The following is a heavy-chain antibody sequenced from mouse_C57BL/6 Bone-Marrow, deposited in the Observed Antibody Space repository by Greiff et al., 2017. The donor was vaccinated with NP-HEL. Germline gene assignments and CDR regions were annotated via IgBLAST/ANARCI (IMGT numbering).Heavy chain of an antibody. J-gene: IGHJ4*01. D-gene: IGHD1-1*01. CDR2: IHPNSGST. CDR1: GYTFTSYW. CDR3: ARWGYYGFYAMDY. V-gene: IGHV1-64*01. Sequence: QVQLQQPGPELVKPGASVKLSCKASGYTFTSYWMHWVKQRPGQGLEWIGMIHPNSGSTNYNEKFKSKATLTVDKSSSTAYMQLSSLTSEDSAVYYCARWGYYGFYAMDYWGQGTSVTVSS.